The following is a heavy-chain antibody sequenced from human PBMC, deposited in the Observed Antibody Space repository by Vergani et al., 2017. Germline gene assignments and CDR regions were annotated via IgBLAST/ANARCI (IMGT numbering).Heavy chain of an antibody. CDR3: ARHSTVEWLVKLGWIDP. CDR1: GASLRSSNYY. V-gene: IGHV4-39*01. Sequence: QLQLQESGPGLVKPSATLSLICSVSGASLRSSNYYWGWIRQPPGKGLEWIASIYYSGSTYYNPSLKSRVTISVDTSQNQFSLKLCSVTAADTAVYFCARHSTVEWLVKLGWIDPWGQGILVTVSS. J-gene: IGHJ5*02. CDR2: IYYSGST. D-gene: IGHD6-19*01.